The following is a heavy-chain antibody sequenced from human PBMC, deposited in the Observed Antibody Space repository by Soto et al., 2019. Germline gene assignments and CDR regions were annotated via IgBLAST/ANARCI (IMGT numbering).Heavy chain of an antibody. CDR1: VFSLSTGGVG. J-gene: IGHJ2*01. CDR3: ARRADWGSGYFAL. D-gene: IGHD7-27*01. V-gene: IGHV2-5*02. Sequence: QITLKESGPTLVKPTQTLTLTCTFSVFSLSTGGVGVGGIRQPPVKALEWLALIYRDDDKPYTPSLKSRVTITKNTPETQVVLTMTNMDPVDTPTYYCARRADWGSGYFALWGRGTRVTVSS. CDR2: IYRDDDK.